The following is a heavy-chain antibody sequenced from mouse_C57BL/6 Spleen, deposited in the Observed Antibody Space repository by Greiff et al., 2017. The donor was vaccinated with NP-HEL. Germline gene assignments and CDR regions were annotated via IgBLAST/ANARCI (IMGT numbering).Heavy chain of an antibody. Sequence: VQLKQSGPELVKPGASVKMSCKASGYTFTDYNMHWVKQSHGKSLEWIGYINPNNGGTSYNQKFKGKATLTVNKSSSTAYMELRSLTSEDSAVYYCARGIYYYGSSYYFDYWGQGTTLTVSS. D-gene: IGHD1-1*01. CDR3: ARGIYYYGSSYYFDY. CDR1: GYTFTDYN. CDR2: INPNNGGT. J-gene: IGHJ2*01. V-gene: IGHV1-22*01.